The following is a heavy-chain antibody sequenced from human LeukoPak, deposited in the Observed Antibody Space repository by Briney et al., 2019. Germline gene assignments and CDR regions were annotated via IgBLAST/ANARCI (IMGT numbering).Heavy chain of an antibody. CDR1: GFTFSDYY. V-gene: IGHV3-72*01. Sequence: GGSLRLSCAASGFTFSDYYMDWVRQAPGKGLEWVGRIRNKVNDHTTIYAASVKGRFTISRDNSKNSLFLEMNSLEAEDTAVYYCARVFGDYIGYYYHDLDVWGQGATVTVSS. J-gene: IGHJ6*02. CDR3: ARVFGDYIGYYYHDLDV. CDR2: IRNKVNDHTT. D-gene: IGHD4-17*01.